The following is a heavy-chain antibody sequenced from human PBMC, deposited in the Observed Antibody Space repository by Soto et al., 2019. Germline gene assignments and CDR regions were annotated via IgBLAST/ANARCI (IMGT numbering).Heavy chain of an antibody. CDR3: ASSNEYSSSFDY. Sequence: SVKVSCKAAGYTFTSYGISWVRQAPGQGLEWMGGIIPIFGTANYAQKFQGRVTITADESTSTAYMELSSLRSEDTAVYYCASSNEYSSSFDYWGQGTLVTVSS. CDR1: GYTFTSYG. J-gene: IGHJ4*02. CDR2: IIPIFGTA. V-gene: IGHV1-69*13. D-gene: IGHD6-6*01.